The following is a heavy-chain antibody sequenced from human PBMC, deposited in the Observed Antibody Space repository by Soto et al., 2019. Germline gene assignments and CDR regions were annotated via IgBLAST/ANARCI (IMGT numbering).Heavy chain of an antibody. D-gene: IGHD4-4*01. CDR2: IKQDGSEK. V-gene: IGHV3-7*03. CDR1: GFTFSNYW. Sequence: GGSLRLSCAASGFTFSNYWLSWVRQAPGKGLERVANIKQDGSEKYYVDSVRGRFTISRDNAKNSLSLQMNSLRAEDTAVYYCAKFTVTPHDYWGQGTLVTVSS. J-gene: IGHJ4*02. CDR3: AKFTVTPHDY.